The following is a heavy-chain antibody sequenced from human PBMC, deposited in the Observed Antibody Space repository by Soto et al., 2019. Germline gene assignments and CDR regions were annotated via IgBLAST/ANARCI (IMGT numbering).Heavy chain of an antibody. CDR2: IIPIFGTV. CDR3: ARERGSGSYYKVGYYYYGTDV. D-gene: IGHD3-10*01. J-gene: IGHJ6*02. Sequence: QVQLVQSGAEVKMPGSSVMVSCKASGGTFSDHAISWVRQAPGQGLEWMGGIIPIFGTVNYAQKCQGRVTITADESTSTAYMELSSLRSEDMAVYYCARERGSGSYYKVGYYYYGTDVWGQGTTVTVS. V-gene: IGHV1-69*01. CDR1: GGTFSDHA.